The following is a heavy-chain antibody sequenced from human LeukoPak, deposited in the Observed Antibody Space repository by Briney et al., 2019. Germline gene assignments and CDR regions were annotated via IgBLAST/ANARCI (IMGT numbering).Heavy chain of an antibody. J-gene: IGHJ4*02. CDR3: ARERTARDNWNYGGGFDY. D-gene: IGHD1-7*01. V-gene: IGHV4-4*09. CDR2: IYTSGST. CDR1: GGSISSYY. Sequence: SETLSLTCTVSGGSISSYYWSWIRQPPGKGLEWIGYIYTSGSTNYNPSLKSRVTISVDTSKNQFSLKLSSVTAADTAVYYCARERTARDNWNYGGGFDYWGQGTLVTVSS.